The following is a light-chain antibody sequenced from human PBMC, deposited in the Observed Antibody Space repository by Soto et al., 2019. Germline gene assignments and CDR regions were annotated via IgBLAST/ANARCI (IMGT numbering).Light chain of an antibody. CDR3: EHYTTWPIT. Sequence: VVNLSLATLSVSQEERATLSGRASQSVSSNLAWYQQKPGQAPRLLMYATSTRATGIPARFSGSGSGTEFTLTISSLQSEDFAVYYCEHYTTWPITFAQGTRLEIK. CDR1: QSVSSN. V-gene: IGKV3-15*01. J-gene: IGKJ5*01. CDR2: ATS.